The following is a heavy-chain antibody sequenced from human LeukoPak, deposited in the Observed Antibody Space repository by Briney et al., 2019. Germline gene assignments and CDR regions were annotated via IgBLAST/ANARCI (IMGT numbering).Heavy chain of an antibody. V-gene: IGHV3-33*06. J-gene: IGHJ6*02. D-gene: IGHD6-19*01. CDR2: IWFDGSNK. Sequence: GRSLRLSCRASGFTFSSYGMHWVRQAPGKGLEWVAVIWFDGSNKYYADSVKGRLTISRDNSKSTLYLQMNSLRAEDTAVYYCAKAVAATGHYYFGMDVWGQGTTVTVSS. CDR1: GFTFSSYG. CDR3: AKAVAATGHYYFGMDV.